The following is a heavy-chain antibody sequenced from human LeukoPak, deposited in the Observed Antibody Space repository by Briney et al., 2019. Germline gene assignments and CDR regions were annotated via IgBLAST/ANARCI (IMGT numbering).Heavy chain of an antibody. CDR1: GFTFRSYA. J-gene: IGHJ4*02. CDR3: ARDRGYYDSSGYYSSSYYFDY. D-gene: IGHD3-22*01. V-gene: IGHV3-30-3*01. Sequence: PGGSLRLSCAASGFTFRSYAMHWVRQAPGKGLEWVAVISYDGSNKHYADSVKGRFTISRDSSENTLYLQMNSLRAEDTAVYYCARDRGYYDSSGYYSSSYYFDYWGQGTLVTVSS. CDR2: ISYDGSNK.